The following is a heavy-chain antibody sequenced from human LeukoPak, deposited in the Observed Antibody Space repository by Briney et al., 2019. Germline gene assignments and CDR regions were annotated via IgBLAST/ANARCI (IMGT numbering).Heavy chain of an antibody. CDR2: INQDGSKK. Sequence: GGSLRLSCTASGFTISTYWMSWVRQAPGKGLEWVANINQDGSKKYYVDSVKGRFPISRDNVKNSVYLQMNSLRAEDTAVYSCARAVAAADSYWGQGTLVTVSS. CDR3: ARAVAAADSY. D-gene: IGHD6-13*01. V-gene: IGHV3-7*04. CDR1: GFTISTYW. J-gene: IGHJ4*02.